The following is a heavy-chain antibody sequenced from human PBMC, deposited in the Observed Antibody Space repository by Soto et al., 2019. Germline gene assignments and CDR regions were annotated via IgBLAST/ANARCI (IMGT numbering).Heavy chain of an antibody. CDR1: GGSISSSRHY. D-gene: IGHD2-8*02. CDR3: ARRAGAGCTDWWLDP. Sequence: QLQLQESGPGLVKPSETLSLRCTDSGGSISSSRHYWDWIRQSPGWGQEWIGSIYYSGRTYYNPSPKSRVTISVDTSSNDFSVRVGSLSAADTAVYYCARRAGAGCTDWWLDPWGQGTLVTVSS. CDR2: IYYSGRT. V-gene: IGHV4-39*01. J-gene: IGHJ5*02.